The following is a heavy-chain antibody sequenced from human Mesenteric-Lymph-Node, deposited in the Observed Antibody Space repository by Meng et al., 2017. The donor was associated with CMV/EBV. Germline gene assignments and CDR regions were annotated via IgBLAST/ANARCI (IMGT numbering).Heavy chain of an antibody. Sequence: GGSLRLSCAVSGFTFSSYEMNWVRQAPGKGLEWVSYISSSGSTIYYADSVKGRFTISRDNAKNSLYLQMNSLRAEDTAVYYCARESGSPTIYYYHYGLDVWGQGTTVTVSS. V-gene: IGHV3-48*03. D-gene: IGHD1-1*01. CDR1: GFTFSSYE. CDR3: ARESGSPTIYYYHYGLDV. CDR2: ISSSGSTI. J-gene: IGHJ6*02.